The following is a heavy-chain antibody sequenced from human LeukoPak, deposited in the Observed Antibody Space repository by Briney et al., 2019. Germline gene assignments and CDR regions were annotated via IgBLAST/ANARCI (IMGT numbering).Heavy chain of an antibody. CDR2: ISYDGSNK. CDR1: GFTFSSYG. J-gene: IGHJ4*02. CDR3: AKTTGTQRAHYFDY. V-gene: IGHV3-30*18. Sequence: GRSLRLSCAASGFTFSSYGMHWVRQAPGKGLEWVAVISYDGSNKYYADSVKGRFTISRDNSKNTLYLQMNSLRAEDTAVYYCAKTTGTQRAHYFDYWGQGTLVTVSS. D-gene: IGHD1-1*01.